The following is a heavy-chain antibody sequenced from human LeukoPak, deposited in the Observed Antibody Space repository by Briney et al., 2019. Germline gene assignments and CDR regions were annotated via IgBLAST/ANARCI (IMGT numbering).Heavy chain of an antibody. D-gene: IGHD3-22*01. CDR2: ISSSSSYV. Sequence: PGGSLRLSCAASGFTFSSYSMNWVRQAPGKGLEWVSSISSSSSYVYYADSVKGRFTISRDNAKNSLYLQMNSLRAEDTAVYYCARLVVISGNYYFDYWGQGTLVTVSS. V-gene: IGHV3-21*01. CDR1: GFTFSSYS. J-gene: IGHJ4*02. CDR3: ARLVVISGNYYFDY.